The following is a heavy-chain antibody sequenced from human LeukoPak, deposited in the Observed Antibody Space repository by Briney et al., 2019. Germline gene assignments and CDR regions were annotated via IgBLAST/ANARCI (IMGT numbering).Heavy chain of an antibody. CDR3: ARDPLSTTVTPY. Sequence: GSLRLSCAASGFTFSSYAMSWVRQAPGKGLEWVANIKQDGSEKSYVDSVKGRFTISRDNAKNSLYLQMNSLRAEDTAVYYCARDPLSTTVTPYWGQGTLVTVSS. CDR1: GFTFSSYA. D-gene: IGHD4-17*01. J-gene: IGHJ4*02. CDR2: IKQDGSEK. V-gene: IGHV3-7*03.